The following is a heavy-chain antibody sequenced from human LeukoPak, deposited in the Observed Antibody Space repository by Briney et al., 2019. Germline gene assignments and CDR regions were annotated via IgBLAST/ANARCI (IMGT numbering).Heavy chain of an antibody. V-gene: IGHV1-46*01. Sequence: ASVKVSCKASGYTFTSYYMYWVRQAPGQGLEWMGIINPSGGSTSYAQKFQGRVTMTRDTSTSTVYMELSSLRSEDTAVYYCARDGGNWNYVWVRFDPWGQGTLVTVSS. CDR2: INPSGGST. J-gene: IGHJ5*02. D-gene: IGHD1-7*01. CDR3: ARDGGNWNYVWVRFDP. CDR1: GYTFTSYY.